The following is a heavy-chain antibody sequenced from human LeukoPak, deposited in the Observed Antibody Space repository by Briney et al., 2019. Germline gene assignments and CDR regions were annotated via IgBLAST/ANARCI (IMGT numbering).Heavy chain of an antibody. D-gene: IGHD3-22*01. V-gene: IGHV3-74*01. J-gene: IGHJ4*02. CDR3: GRGGYYYDSSGYVNY. CDR1: GFTFSSYW. CDR2: IYSDGSST. Sequence: GGSLRPSCAASGFTFSSYWMHWVRQAPGKGLVWVARIYSDGSSTSYADSVKGRFTISRDNSKNTLYLQMNSLRVEDTAVYFCGRGGYYYDSSGYVNYWGQGTLFTVSS.